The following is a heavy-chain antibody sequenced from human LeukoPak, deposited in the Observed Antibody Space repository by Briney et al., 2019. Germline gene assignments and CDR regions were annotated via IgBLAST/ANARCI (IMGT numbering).Heavy chain of an antibody. CDR3: ARVALGATIGDYYYMDV. CDR1: GGSISSYY. CDR2: IYTSGST. Sequence: SETLSLTCTVSGGSISSYYWSWIRQPAGKGLEWIGRIYTSGSTNYNPSLKSRVTMSVDTSKNQFSLKLSSVTAADTAVYYCARVALGATIGDYYYMDVWGKGTTVTVSS. D-gene: IGHD5-12*01. J-gene: IGHJ6*03. V-gene: IGHV4-4*07.